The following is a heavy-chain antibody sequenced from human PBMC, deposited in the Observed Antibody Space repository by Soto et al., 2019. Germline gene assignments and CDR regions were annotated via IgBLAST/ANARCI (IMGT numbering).Heavy chain of an antibody. J-gene: IGHJ4*02. Sequence: GASVKVSCKTSGYTFNTYGINWVRQAPGQGLELMGWISAYDGKTTYAEKFQGRVTLTRDTSTSTVYMELSSLRSEDTAVYYCARGFLEYSSSSVFDYWGQGTLVTVSS. D-gene: IGHD6-6*01. CDR2: ISAYDGKT. V-gene: IGHV1-18*01. CDR3: ARGFLEYSSSSVFDY. CDR1: GYTFNTYG.